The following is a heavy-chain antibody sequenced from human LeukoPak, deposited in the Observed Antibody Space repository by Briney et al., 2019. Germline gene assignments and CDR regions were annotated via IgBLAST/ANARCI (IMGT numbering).Heavy chain of an antibody. CDR3: ARDQGYCSSTSCYAHYFDY. CDR1: GFTFSSYS. Sequence: GGSLRLSCAASGFTFSSYSMNWVRQAPGKGLEWVSSISSGSSYIYYADSVKGRFTISRDNAKNSLYLQMNSLRAEDTAVYYCARDQGYCSSTSCYAHYFDYWGQGTLVTVSS. J-gene: IGHJ4*02. D-gene: IGHD2-2*01. CDR2: ISSGSSYI. V-gene: IGHV3-21*01.